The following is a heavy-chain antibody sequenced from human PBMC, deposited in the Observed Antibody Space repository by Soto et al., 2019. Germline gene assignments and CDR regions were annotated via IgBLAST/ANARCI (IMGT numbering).Heavy chain of an antibody. Sequence: GGSLRLSCAASGITFSTYAMSWFRQAPGKGLDWVSAISGSGVSTYYADSVKGRFTISRDKSKNTLYLQMNSLRAEDTALYYCAKSFSSNWYDYFDYWGQGSLVTVS. CDR2: ISGSGVST. V-gene: IGHV3-23*01. CDR1: GITFSTYA. CDR3: AKSFSSNWYDYFDY. J-gene: IGHJ4*02. D-gene: IGHD6-13*01.